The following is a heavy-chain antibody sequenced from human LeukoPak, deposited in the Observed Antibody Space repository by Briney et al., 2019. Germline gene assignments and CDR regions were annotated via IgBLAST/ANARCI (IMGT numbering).Heavy chain of an antibody. Sequence: GGSLRLSCAASGFTFSIYWMSWARQAPGKGLEWVANIKQDGSEKYYVDSVKGRFTISGDNSKNTLYLQMNSLRAEDTAVYYCAKVWAHDGSGNPYWHFDLWGRGTLVTVSS. CDR1: GFTFSIYW. CDR3: AKVWAHDGSGNPYWHFDL. J-gene: IGHJ2*01. CDR2: IKQDGSEK. D-gene: IGHD3-10*01. V-gene: IGHV3-7*03.